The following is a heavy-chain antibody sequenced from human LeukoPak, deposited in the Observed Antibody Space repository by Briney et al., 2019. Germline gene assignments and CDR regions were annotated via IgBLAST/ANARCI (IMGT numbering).Heavy chain of an antibody. D-gene: IGHD4-17*01. CDR1: GYTFTSHG. CDR2: ISAYNGNT. V-gene: IGHV1-18*01. J-gene: IGHJ5*02. Sequence: ASVKVSCKASGYTFTSHGISWVRQAPGQGLEWMGWISAYNGNTNYAQKLQGRVTMTTDTSTSTAYMELRSLRSDDTAVYYCARTHGYGDRYNWFDPWGQGTLVTVSS. CDR3: ARTHGYGDRYNWFDP.